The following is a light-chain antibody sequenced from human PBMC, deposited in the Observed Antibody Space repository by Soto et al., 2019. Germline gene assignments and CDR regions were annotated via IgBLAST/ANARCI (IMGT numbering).Light chain of an antibody. CDR1: SSDVGGYNY. Sequence: QSALTQPASGSGSPGQSITISCIGTSSDVGGYNYVSWYQQHPDKAPKLVIYNVNNRPSGVSDRFSGSKSGNTASLIISGLPAEDEGDYYCSSYTSISTVVFGGGTKLTVL. V-gene: IGLV2-14*01. CDR3: SSYTSISTVV. J-gene: IGLJ2*01. CDR2: NVN.